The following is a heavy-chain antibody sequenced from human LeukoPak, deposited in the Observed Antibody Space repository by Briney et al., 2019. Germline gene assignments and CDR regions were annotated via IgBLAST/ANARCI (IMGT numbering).Heavy chain of an antibody. V-gene: IGHV3-74*01. CDR2: TNSDGSST. J-gene: IGHJ4*02. CDR1: GFTFSSYW. CDR3: ARGGYFDWSFDY. Sequence: GGSLRLSCAASGFTFSSYWMHWVRQPPGKGLVWVSRTNSDGSSTSYADSVKGRFTISRDNAKNTLYLQMNSLRAEDTAVYYCARGGYFDWSFDYWGQGTLVTVSS. D-gene: IGHD3-9*01.